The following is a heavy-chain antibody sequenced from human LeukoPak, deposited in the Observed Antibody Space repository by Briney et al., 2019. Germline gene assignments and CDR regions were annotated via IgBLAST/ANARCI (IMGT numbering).Heavy chain of an antibody. J-gene: IGHJ5*02. CDR1: GGTFSSYA. D-gene: IGHD1-1*01. CDR3: ASVSTGYMNWNVPTFNWFDP. Sequence: GSSVKVSCKASGGTFSSYAISWVRQAPGQGLEWMGGIIPIFGTANYAQKFQGRVTITADESTSTAYMELSSLRPEDTAVYYCASVSTGYMNWNVPTFNWFDPWGQGTLVTVSS. V-gene: IGHV1-69*01. CDR2: IIPIFGTA.